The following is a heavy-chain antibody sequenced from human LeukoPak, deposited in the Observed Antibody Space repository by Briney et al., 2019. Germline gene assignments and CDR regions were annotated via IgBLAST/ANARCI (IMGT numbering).Heavy chain of an antibody. CDR2: ISGSGGST. CDR1: AFSLNAYN. J-gene: IGHJ3*02. CDR3: AKSRRYCSGGSCWAFDI. Sequence: GGSLRLSCAASAFSLNAYNMSWVRQAPGKGLEWVSAISGSGGSTYYADSVKGRFTISRDNSKNTLYLQMNSLRAEDTAVYYCAKSRRYCSGGSCWAFDIWGQGTMVTVSS. V-gene: IGHV3-23*01. D-gene: IGHD2-15*01.